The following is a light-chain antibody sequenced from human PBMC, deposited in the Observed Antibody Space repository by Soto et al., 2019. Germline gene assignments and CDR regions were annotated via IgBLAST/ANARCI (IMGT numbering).Light chain of an antibody. J-gene: IGLJ1*01. CDR3: SSYTSSSTYV. V-gene: IGLV2-14*01. CDR1: SSDVGGYNY. CDR2: EVS. Sequence: QSALTQPASVSGSPGQSITISCTGTSSDVGGYNYVSWYQQHPGKAPKLMIYEVSNRPSGVSNRFSGSKSGNTASLTISGLQAEDEDDYYCSSYTSSSTYVLGTGTKLTVL.